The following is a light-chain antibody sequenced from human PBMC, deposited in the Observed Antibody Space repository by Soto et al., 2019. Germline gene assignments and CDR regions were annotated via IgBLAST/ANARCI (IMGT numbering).Light chain of an antibody. V-gene: IGKV1-5*01. CDR2: DAS. Sequence: DIQMTQSPSTLSASVGDRVTITCRASQSISSWLAWYQQKPGKAPKLLIYDASTLDGGVPSRFSGSGSGTEFTLTISSLQPDDFATYYCQQYNSYLFSFGPGTKVDIK. CDR3: QQYNSYLFS. J-gene: IGKJ3*01. CDR1: QSISSW.